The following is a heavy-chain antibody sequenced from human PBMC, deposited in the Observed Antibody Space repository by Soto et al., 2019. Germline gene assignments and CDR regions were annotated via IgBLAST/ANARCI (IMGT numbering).Heavy chain of an antibody. V-gene: IGHV4-30-4*01. D-gene: IGHD1-7*01. CDR3: ARAEGITGSTWFDP. CDR2: ISHTGLT. Sequence: SETLSLTCTVSGGSINSGDYYWSWIRHSPGKGLEWIAYISHTGLTDFNPSLKSRLSISEDTSKNQIYLKLNSVTAADTAVYYCARAEGITGSTWFDPWGHGVLVTVSS. J-gene: IGHJ5*02. CDR1: GGSINSGDYY.